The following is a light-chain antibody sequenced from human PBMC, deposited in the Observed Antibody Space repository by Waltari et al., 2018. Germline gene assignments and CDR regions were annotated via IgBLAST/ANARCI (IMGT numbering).Light chain of an antibody. J-gene: IGKJ2*01. CDR1: QSVLYSSNNKNY. Sequence: DIVMTQSPDSLAVSLGERATINCKYSQSVLYSSNNKNYLAWYQQKPGQPPKLLIYWASTRESGVPDRFSGSGSGTDFTLTISSLQAEDVAAYYCQQYYSTPYTFGQGTKLEIK. CDR2: WAS. CDR3: QQYYSTPYT. V-gene: IGKV4-1*01.